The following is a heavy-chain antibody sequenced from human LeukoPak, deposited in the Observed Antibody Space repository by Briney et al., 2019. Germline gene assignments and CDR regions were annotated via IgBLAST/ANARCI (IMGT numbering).Heavy chain of an antibody. D-gene: IGHD1-1*01. CDR2: IYHSGSP. V-gene: IGHV4-4*02. CDR3: ARLERRPSYYYYYYGMDV. Sequence: PSETLSLTCAVSGGSISSNNWWGWVRPPPGKGLEWIGEIYHSGSPNYNPSLKSRVTISVDTSKNQFSLKLSSVTAADTAVYYCARLERRPSYYYYYYGMDVWGQGTTVTVSS. J-gene: IGHJ6*02. CDR1: GGSISSNNW.